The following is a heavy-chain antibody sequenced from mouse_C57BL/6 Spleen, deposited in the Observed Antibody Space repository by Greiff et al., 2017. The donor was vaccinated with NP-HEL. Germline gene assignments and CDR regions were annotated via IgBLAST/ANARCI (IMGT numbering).Heavy chain of an antibody. V-gene: IGHV1-22*01. J-gene: IGHJ4*01. Sequence: EVQLQESGPELVKPGASVKMSCKASGYTFTDYNMHWVKQSHGKSLEWIGYINPNNGGTSYNQKFKGKATLTVNKSSSTAYMELRSLTSEDSAVYYCARSSNYIYAMDYWGQGTSVTVSS. D-gene: IGHD2-5*01. CDR3: ARSSNYIYAMDY. CDR1: GYTFTDYN. CDR2: INPNNGGT.